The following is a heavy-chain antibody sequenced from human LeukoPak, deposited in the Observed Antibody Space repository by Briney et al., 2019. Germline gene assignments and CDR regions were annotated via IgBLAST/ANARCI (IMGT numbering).Heavy chain of an antibody. V-gene: IGHV3-30*18. CDR1: GFTFSSYG. Sequence: GGSLRLSCAASGFTFSSYGMHWVRQAPGKGLEWVAVISYDGSNKYYADSVKGRFTISRDNSKNTLYLQMNSLRAEDTAVYYCAKVRVRAPFYYGMDVWGQGTTVTVSS. CDR3: AKVRVRAPFYYGMDV. CDR2: ISYDGSNK. D-gene: IGHD3-10*01. J-gene: IGHJ6*02.